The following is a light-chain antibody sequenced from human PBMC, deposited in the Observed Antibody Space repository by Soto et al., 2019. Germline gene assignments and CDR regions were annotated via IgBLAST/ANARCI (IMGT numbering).Light chain of an antibody. CDR1: QSVSSY. V-gene: IGKV3-11*01. J-gene: IGKJ5*01. CDR3: QQRSNWPPIT. CDR2: DAS. Sequence: EIVLTQSPATLSLSPGERATLSCRASQSVSSYLAWYQQKPCQAPRLLIYDASNRAAGIPARFSGSGSGTDFTLTISSLEPEDFADYYCQQRSNWPPITFGQGTRLEIK.